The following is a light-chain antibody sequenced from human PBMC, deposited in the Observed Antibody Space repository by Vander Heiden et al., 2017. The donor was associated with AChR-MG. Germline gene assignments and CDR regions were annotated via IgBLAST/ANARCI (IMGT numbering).Light chain of an antibody. CDR3: QSSDSSLSGWV. V-gene: IGLV1-40*01. Sequence: QSVLTQPPSVSGAPGQMVTISCTGNTSNIGAGYDVHWYQHLPGTAPKLLIYGNSNRPSGVPDRFSGSKSATSASLAISGLQAEDEADYYCQSSDSSLSGWVFGGGTKLTVL. CDR2: GNS. J-gene: IGLJ3*02. CDR1: TSNIGAGYD.